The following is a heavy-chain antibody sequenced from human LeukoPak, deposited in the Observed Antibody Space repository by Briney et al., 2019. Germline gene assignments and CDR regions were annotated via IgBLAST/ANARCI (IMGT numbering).Heavy chain of an antibody. CDR3: ATDTEIRSNFYY. J-gene: IGHJ4*02. CDR2: IYYSGST. V-gene: IGHV4-59*01. D-gene: IGHD4-17*01. CDR1: GGSISSYN. Sequence: SETLSLTCTVSGGSISSYNYNWVRQPPGKGLEWIGNIYYSGSTNYNPSLKSRVTIPLDASNNRFSLKLSSGTAADTAVYYCATDTEIRSNFYYWGQGTLVTVSS.